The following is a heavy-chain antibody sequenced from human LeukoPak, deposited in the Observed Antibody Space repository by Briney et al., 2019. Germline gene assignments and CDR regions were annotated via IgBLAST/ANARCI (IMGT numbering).Heavy chain of an antibody. D-gene: IGHD2-15*01. V-gene: IGHV4-59*12. Sequence: SETLSLTCTVSGGSISSYYWSWIRQPPGKGLEWIGYIYYSGSTNYNPSLKSRVTISVDTSKNQFSLKLSSVTAADTAVYYCAREWDCSGGSCYWLDPWGQGTLVTVSS. J-gene: IGHJ5*02. CDR2: IYYSGST. CDR3: AREWDCSGGSCYWLDP. CDR1: GGSISSYY.